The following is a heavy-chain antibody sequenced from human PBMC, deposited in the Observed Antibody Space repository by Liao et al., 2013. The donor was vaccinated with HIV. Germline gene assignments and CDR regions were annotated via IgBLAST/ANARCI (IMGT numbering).Heavy chain of an antibody. CDR2: IYYSGST. CDR1: GGSISSSSYY. D-gene: IGHD6-19*01. J-gene: IGHJ4*02. CDR3: ARAIWSSGWPNDY. V-gene: IGHV4-39*07. Sequence: QLQLQESGPGLVKPSETLSLTCTVSGGSISSSSYYWGWIRQPPGKGLEWIGSIYYSGSTYYNPSLKSRVTISVDTSKNQFSLKLSSVTAADTAVYYCARAIWSSGWPNDYWGQGTLVTVSS.